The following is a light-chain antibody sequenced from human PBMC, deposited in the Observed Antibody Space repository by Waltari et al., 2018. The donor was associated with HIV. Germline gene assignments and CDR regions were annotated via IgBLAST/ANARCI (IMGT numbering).Light chain of an antibody. CDR1: NIGSKS. CDR2: GDR. J-gene: IGLJ1*01. CDR3: QVWDSPTDDNYV. Sequence: SYFLTQPPSVSVAPGQTARITCGGNNIGSKSVQWYQQKPGQAPGLVIYGDRDRPSGIPGRISGSNSGNTATLTISRVEGGDEADYYCQVWDSPTDDNYVFGTGTKVTVL. V-gene: IGLV3-21*02.